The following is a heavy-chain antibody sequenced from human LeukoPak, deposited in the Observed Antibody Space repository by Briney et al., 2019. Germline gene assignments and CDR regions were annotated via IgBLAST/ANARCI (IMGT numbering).Heavy chain of an antibody. D-gene: IGHD2-2*01. V-gene: IGHV4-4*09. CDR1: GGSISNYY. CDR2: IYTGGST. CDR3: ATLYCSSTSCHIDY. Sequence: PSETLSLTCTVSGGSISNYYWSWIRQPPGKGLEWIRYIYTGGSTNYNPSLKSRVTISVDTSKNQFSLKLSSVTAADTAVFYCATLYCSSTSCHIDYWGQGTLVTVSS. J-gene: IGHJ4*02.